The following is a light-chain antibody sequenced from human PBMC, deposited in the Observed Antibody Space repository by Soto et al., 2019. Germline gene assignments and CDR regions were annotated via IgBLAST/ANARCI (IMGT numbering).Light chain of an antibody. CDR3: AAWDDSRSGL. CDR1: SSNIGSHY. Sequence: QPVLTQPPSASGTPGQRVTISCSGSSSNIGSHYVYWYQQLPGTAPKLLIYRNNQRPSGVPDRFSGSKSGTSASLAISGLRSEDEADYYCAAWDDSRSGLFGGGTKLTVL. V-gene: IGLV1-47*01. CDR2: RNN. J-gene: IGLJ3*02.